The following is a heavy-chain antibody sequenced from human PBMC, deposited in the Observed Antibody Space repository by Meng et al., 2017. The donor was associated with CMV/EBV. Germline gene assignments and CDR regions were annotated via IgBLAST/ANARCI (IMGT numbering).Heavy chain of an antibody. J-gene: IGHJ5*02. Sequence: GGSLRLSCAASGFTFSSYSMNWVRQAPGKGLEWVSSISSSSSYIYYADSVKGRFTISRDNAKNSLYLQMNSLRAEDTAVYYCARDFFSLEWLQYPPAPNWFDPWGQGTLVTVSS. D-gene: IGHD3-3*01. V-gene: IGHV3-21*04. CDR2: ISSSSSYI. CDR1: GFTFSSYS. CDR3: ARDFFSLEWLQYPPAPNWFDP.